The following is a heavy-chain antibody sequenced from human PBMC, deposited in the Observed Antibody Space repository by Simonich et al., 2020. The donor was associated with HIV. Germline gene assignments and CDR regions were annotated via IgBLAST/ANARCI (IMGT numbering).Heavy chain of an antibody. CDR1: GGSFSGYD. J-gene: IGHJ4*02. Sequence: QVQLQQWGAGLLKTSETLSLTCAVYGGSFSGYDWSWIRQHPGKGREWIGEINHSGSTNSNPSLKSRVTISVDTSKNQFSLKLSSVTAADTAVYYCARGFYQRLYYFDYWGQGTLVTVSS. D-gene: IGHD2-2*01. CDR3: ARGFYQRLYYFDY. V-gene: IGHV4-34*01. CDR2: INHSGST.